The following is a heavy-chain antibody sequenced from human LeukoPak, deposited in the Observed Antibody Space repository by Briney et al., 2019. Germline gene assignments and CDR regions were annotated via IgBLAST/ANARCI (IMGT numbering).Heavy chain of an antibody. V-gene: IGHV3-49*04. CDR2: IRSKVYGGTT. CDR3: TRFTIVGVVDAFDI. Sequence: GSLRLSCAASGFTFSSYSMNWVRQAPGKGLEWVGFIRSKVYGGTTEYAASVKVRFTISRDDSKSIAYLQMTSLKTEDAGVYYCTRFTIVGVVDAFDIWGQGTMVTVSS. CDR1: GFTFSSYS. D-gene: IGHD3-3*01. J-gene: IGHJ3*02.